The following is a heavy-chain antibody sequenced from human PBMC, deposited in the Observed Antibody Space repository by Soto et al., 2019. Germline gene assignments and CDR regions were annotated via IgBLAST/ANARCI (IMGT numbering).Heavy chain of an antibody. D-gene: IGHD4-17*01. CDR2: IYYSGST. V-gene: IGHV4-31*03. Sequence: PSETLSLTCTVSGGSISSGGYYWSWIRQHPGKGLEWIGYIYYSGSTYYNPSLKSRVTISVDTSKNQFSLKLSSVAAADTAVYYCARSLWVTIPYYFDYWGQGTLVTVSS. CDR3: ARSLWVTIPYYFDY. J-gene: IGHJ4*02. CDR1: GGSISSGGYY.